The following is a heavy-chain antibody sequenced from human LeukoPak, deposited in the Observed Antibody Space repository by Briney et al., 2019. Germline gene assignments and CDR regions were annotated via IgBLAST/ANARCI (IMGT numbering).Heavy chain of an antibody. CDR2: IYYSGST. Sequence: SETLSLTCTVSAGSISSSSYYWGWIRQPPGKGLEWIGSIYYSGSTYYKPSLKSRVTISVDTSKNQFSLKLSSVTAADTAVYYCARHGAGDGRDFDIWGQGTMVTVSS. V-gene: IGHV4-39*01. J-gene: IGHJ3*02. D-gene: IGHD5-24*01. CDR1: AGSISSSSYY. CDR3: ARHGAGDGRDFDI.